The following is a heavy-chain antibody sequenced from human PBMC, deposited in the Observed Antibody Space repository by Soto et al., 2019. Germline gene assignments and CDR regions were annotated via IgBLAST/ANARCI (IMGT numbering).Heavy chain of an antibody. CDR1: GFTFSSYA. J-gene: IGHJ6*03. CDR2: ISSNGGST. D-gene: IGHD3-16*02. CDR3: ARDGRITFGGVISLYYYMDV. V-gene: IGHV3-64*01. Sequence: SGGSLRLSCAASGFTFSSYAMHWVRQAPGKGLEYVSAISSNGGSTYYANSVKGRFTISRDNSKNTLYLQMGSLRAEDMAVYYCARDGRITFGGVISLYYYMDVWGKGTTVTVSS.